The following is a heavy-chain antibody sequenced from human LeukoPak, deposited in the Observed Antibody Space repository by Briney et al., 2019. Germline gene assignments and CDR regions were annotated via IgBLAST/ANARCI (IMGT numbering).Heavy chain of an antibody. J-gene: IGHJ6*03. CDR3: ARDGYGGNTYYYYYMDV. V-gene: IGHV3-33*01. D-gene: IGHD4-23*01. CDR1: EITFESYG. Sequence: GGALRLSCVASEITFESYGMHWVRQAPGKGLEWVAVIWVDGGSKYYSDSVKGRFTISRDNSKNTLYLEMNSLRAEDTAVYYCARDGYGGNTYYYYYMDVWGKGTTVTVSS. CDR2: IWVDGGSK.